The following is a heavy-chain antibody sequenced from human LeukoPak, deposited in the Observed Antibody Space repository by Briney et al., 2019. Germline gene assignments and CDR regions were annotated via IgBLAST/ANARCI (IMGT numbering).Heavy chain of an antibody. V-gene: IGHV4-59*01. Sequence: SETLSLTCSVFGGSISSYYWSWVRQPPGKGLEWIGYVSYSGSTDYNPSLKSRVIISIDTSKTQFFLRLRSVTAADTAVYYCARENDRYERIDYWGQETQVTVSS. CDR2: VSYSGST. CDR3: ARENDRYERIDY. CDR1: GGSISSYY. D-gene: IGHD1-14*01. J-gene: IGHJ4*02.